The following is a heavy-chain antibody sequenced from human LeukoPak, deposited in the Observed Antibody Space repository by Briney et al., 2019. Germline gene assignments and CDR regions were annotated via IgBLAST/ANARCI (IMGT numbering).Heavy chain of an antibody. CDR1: GFTLSGYG. D-gene: IGHD3-22*01. CDR3: ARGHWTESSGPHLDY. CDR2: ISYDGRNQ. J-gene: IGHJ4*02. Sequence: GRSLRLSCTASGFTLSGYGMHWVRQAPGKGLEWVAVISYDGRNQYYADSVKGRFAISRDNSKNTLYLQMNSLRSEDTAEYCCARGHWTESSGPHLDYWGQGSLVTVSS. V-gene: IGHV3-30*03.